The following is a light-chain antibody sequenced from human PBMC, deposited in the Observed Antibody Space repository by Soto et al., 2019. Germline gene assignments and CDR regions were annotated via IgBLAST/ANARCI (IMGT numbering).Light chain of an antibody. V-gene: IGKV3-20*01. CDR3: QQGVT. Sequence: DIVLTQSPGTLSLSPAERATLSCRASPSLTTNYLAWYQQKPGQAPRPLIYDASSRATGIPDRFSGSGSGTDFTLTIARLEPEDFALFYCQQGVTFGGGTKVEIK. CDR1: PSLTTNY. CDR2: DAS. J-gene: IGKJ4*01.